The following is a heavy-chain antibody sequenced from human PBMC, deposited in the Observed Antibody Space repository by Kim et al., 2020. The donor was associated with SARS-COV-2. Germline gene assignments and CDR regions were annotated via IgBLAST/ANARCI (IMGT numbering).Heavy chain of an antibody. D-gene: IGHD3-10*01. CDR2: IIPIFGTA. V-gene: IGHV1-69*06. CDR3: ARGTEYYGSGSYPYWYFDL. CDR1: GGIFSNYA. Sequence: SVKVSCKASGGIFSNYAISWVRQAPGQGLEWMGGIIPIFGTANYAQTFQGRVTITADKSTSTVYMELSSLRSEDTAVYYCARGTEYYGSGSYPYWYFDLWGRGTLVTVSS. J-gene: IGHJ2*01.